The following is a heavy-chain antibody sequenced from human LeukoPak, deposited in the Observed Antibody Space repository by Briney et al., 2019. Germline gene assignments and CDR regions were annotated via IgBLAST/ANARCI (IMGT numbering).Heavy chain of an antibody. CDR2: IYTSGST. D-gene: IGHD3-3*01. V-gene: IGHV4-4*07. J-gene: IGHJ3*02. CDR3: ASVRGLRFHDAFDI. Sequence: SETLSLTCTVSGGSISSYYWSWIRQPAGKGLEWIGRIYTSGSTNYNPSLKSRVTMSVDTSKNQFSLKLSSVTAADTAVYYCASVRGLRFHDAFDIWGQGTMVTVSS. CDR1: GGSISSYY.